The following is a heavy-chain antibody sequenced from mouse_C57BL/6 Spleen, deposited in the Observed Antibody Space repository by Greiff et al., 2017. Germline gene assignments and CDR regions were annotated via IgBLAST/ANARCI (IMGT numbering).Heavy chain of an antibody. CDR2: IYPGSGNT. Sequence: QVQLQQSGPELVKPGASVKISCKASGYSFTSYYIHWVKQRPGQGLEWIGWIYPGSGNTKYNEKFKGKATLTADTSSSTAYMQLSSLTSEDSAVYYWARNDYYGSSPSFDYWGQGTTLTVSS. V-gene: IGHV1-66*01. CDR3: ARNDYYGSSPSFDY. D-gene: IGHD1-1*01. CDR1: GYSFTSYY. J-gene: IGHJ2*01.